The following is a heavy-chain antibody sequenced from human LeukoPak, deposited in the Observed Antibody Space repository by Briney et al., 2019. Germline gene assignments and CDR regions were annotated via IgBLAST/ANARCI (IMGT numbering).Heavy chain of an antibody. CDR1: GFTFSSSS. CDR2: ITDAVGST. D-gene: IGHD5-12*01. CDR3: AKEIFSGLLYIDY. J-gene: IGHJ4*02. Sequence: HPGGSLRLSRAASGFTFSSSSISWVRQAPGKGLEWVSAITDAVGSTHYADSVKGRFTISSDNSKNTVYLQMNSLRPEDMAVYYCAKEIFSGLLYIDYWGQGTLVTVSS. V-gene: IGHV3-23*01.